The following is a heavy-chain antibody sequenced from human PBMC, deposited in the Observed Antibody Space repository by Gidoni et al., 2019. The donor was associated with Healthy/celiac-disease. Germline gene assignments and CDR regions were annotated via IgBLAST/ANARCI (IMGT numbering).Heavy chain of an antibody. D-gene: IGHD1-26*01. CDR3: AHTRYSGSYSAYDAFDI. J-gene: IGHJ3*02. Sequence: QITLKESGPTLVKPTQTLTLTCTFSGFPLSTSGVGVGWIRQPPGKALEWLALIYWNDDKRYSPSLKSRLTITKDTSKNQVVLTMTNMDPVDTATYYCAHTRYSGSYSAYDAFDIWGQGTMVTVSS. CDR1: GFPLSTSGVG. CDR2: IYWNDDK. V-gene: IGHV2-5*01.